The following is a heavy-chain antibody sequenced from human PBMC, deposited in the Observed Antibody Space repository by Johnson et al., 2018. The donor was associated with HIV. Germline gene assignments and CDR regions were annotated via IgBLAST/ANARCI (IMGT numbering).Heavy chain of an antibody. CDR3: ATWIQLWPDAFDI. V-gene: IGHV3-9*01. J-gene: IGHJ3*02. Sequence: EVQLLESGGGLVQPGGSLRLSCAASGFTFSSYWMSWVRQAPGKGLEWVSGISWNSGSIGYADSVKGRFTISRDNAKNSLYLQMNSLRAEDTALYYCATWIQLWPDAFDIWGQGTMVTVSS. CDR2: ISWNSGSI. D-gene: IGHD5-18*01. CDR1: GFTFSSYW.